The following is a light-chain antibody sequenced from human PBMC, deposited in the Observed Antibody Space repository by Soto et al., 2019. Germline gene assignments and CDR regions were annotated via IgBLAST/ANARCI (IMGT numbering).Light chain of an antibody. CDR2: AAS. CDR3: QKYNSAPRT. V-gene: IGKV1-27*01. Sequence: DIQMTQSPSSLSASVGDRVTINCRASQGISNYLAWYQQKPGKVPKLLIYAASTLQSGVPSRFSGSGTGTDFTFTISSLQPEDVATYYCQKYNSAPRTFGQGTRW. J-gene: IGKJ1*01. CDR1: QGISNY.